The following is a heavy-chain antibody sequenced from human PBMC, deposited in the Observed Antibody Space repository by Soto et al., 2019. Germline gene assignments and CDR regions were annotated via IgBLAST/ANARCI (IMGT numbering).Heavy chain of an antibody. J-gene: IGHJ5*02. V-gene: IGHV4-39*01. CDR1: GGSISSSSYY. Sequence: SETLSLTCTVSGGSISSSSYYWGWIRQPPGKGLEWIGSIYYSGSTYYNPSLKSRVTISVDTSKNQFSLKLSSVTAADTVVYYCARHVLRYNKPRNWFDPWGQGTLVTVSS. D-gene: IGHD3-9*01. CDR3: ARHVLRYNKPRNWFDP. CDR2: IYYSGST.